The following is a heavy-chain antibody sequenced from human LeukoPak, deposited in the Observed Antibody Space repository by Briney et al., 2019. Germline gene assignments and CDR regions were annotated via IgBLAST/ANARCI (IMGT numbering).Heavy chain of an antibody. CDR2: INPSGGST. D-gene: IGHD2-2*01. CDR3: ALVSQGTSPSPGDY. V-gene: IGHV1-46*01. CDR1: GGTFSSYA. J-gene: IGHJ4*02. Sequence: ASVKVSCKASGGTFSSYAISWVRQAPGQGLEWMGIINPSGGSTSYAQKFQGRVTMTRDTSTSTVYMELSSLRSEDTAVYYCALVSQGTSPSPGDYWGQGTLVTVSS.